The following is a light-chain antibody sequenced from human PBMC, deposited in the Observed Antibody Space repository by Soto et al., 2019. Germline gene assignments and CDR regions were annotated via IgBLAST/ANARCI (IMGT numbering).Light chain of an antibody. V-gene: IGKV1-13*02. CDR2: DAS. CDR3: QQFNGFPLT. J-gene: IGKJ4*01. CDR1: QDIGSA. Sequence: IQLTQSPSSLSASVGDRVTITCRAGQDIGSALAWYQQRTGKAPKLLLYDASNLEAGVPSRFSGSGSGTDFTLTITRRRPEDFATYYCQQFNGFPLTFGGGTKVQIK.